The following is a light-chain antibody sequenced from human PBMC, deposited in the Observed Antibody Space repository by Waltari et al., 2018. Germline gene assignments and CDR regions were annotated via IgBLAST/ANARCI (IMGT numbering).Light chain of an antibody. Sequence: QSVLTQPPSVSGAPGQRVTISCTGSSSNIGAGFAVPWYQQLPGTAPKLLIYGNNNRPSGVPDRVSGSKSGTAASLAITGLQAEDEADYYCQSYGSDWVFGGGTKLTVL. V-gene: IGLV1-40*01. CDR2: GNN. J-gene: IGLJ3*02. CDR1: SSNIGAGFA. CDR3: QSYGSDWV.